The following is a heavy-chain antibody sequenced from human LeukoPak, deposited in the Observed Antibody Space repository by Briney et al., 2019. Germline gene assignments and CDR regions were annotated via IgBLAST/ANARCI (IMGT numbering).Heavy chain of an antibody. CDR3: ARDRGLTGTNDAFDI. Sequence: GGSLRLSCAASGFTFDDYGMSWVRQAPGKGLEWVSGINWNGGSTGYADSVKGRFTISRDNAKNSLYLQMNSLRAEDTALYYCARDRGLTGTNDAFDIWGQGTMVTVSS. V-gene: IGHV3-20*04. D-gene: IGHD1-20*01. CDR2: INWNGGST. J-gene: IGHJ3*02. CDR1: GFTFDDYG.